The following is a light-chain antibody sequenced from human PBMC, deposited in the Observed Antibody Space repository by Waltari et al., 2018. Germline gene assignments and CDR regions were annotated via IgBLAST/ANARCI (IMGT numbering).Light chain of an antibody. CDR2: GAS. J-gene: IGKJ2*01. CDR3: QQYNNWPPKYT. CDR1: QRVSSN. Sequence: EIVMTQSPATLSVSPGERATLSCRASQRVSSNLAWYQQNPGQAPRLLIYGASTRATGIPARFSGSGSGTEFTLTISSLQSEDFAVYYCQQYNNWPPKYTFGQGTKLEIK. V-gene: IGKV3-15*01.